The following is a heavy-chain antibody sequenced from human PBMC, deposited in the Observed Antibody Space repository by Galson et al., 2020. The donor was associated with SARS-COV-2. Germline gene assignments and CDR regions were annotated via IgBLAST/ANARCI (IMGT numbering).Heavy chain of an antibody. D-gene: IGHD6-19*01. CDR2: ISAYNGNT. Sequence: ASVQVSCKASGYTFTSYGISWVRQAPGQGLEWMGWISAYNGNTKYAQKLQGRVTMTTDTSTSTAYMELRSLRSDDTAVYYCARERQWLVKGEGFDPWGQGSLVTVS. CDR1: GYTFTSYG. CDR3: ARERQWLVKGEGFDP. V-gene: IGHV1-18*01. J-gene: IGHJ5*02.